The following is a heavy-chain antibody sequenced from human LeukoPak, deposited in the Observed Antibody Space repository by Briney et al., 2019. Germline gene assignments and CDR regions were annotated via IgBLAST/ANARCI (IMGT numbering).Heavy chain of an antibody. D-gene: IGHD2-15*01. CDR3: AKDGDCSGGSCYYYYYYYMDV. V-gene: IGHV3-43D*04. CDR2: ISWGGGST. CDR1: GFTFDDYA. J-gene: IGHJ6*03. Sequence: QPGGSLRLSCAASGFTFDDYAMHWVRQAPGKGLEWVSLISWGGGSTYYADSVKGRFTISRDNSKNSLYLQMNSLRAEDTALYYCAKDGDCSGGSCYYYYYYYMDVWGKGTTVTVSS.